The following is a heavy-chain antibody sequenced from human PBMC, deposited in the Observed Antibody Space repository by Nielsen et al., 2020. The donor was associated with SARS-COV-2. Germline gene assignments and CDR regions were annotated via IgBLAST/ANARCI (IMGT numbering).Heavy chain of an antibody. Sequence: ASVNVSCKASGYTFTGYYMHWVRQAPGQGLEWMGWINPNSGGTNYAQKFQGRVTMTRDTSISTAYMELSRLRSDDTAVYYCARDHCSGGSCYSVWFDPWGQGTLVTVSS. CDR2: INPNSGGT. V-gene: IGHV1-2*02. D-gene: IGHD2-15*01. CDR3: ARDHCSGGSCYSVWFDP. CDR1: GYTFTGYY. J-gene: IGHJ5*02.